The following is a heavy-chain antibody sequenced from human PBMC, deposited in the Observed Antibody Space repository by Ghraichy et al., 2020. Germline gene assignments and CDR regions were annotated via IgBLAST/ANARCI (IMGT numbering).Heavy chain of an antibody. CDR2: IVVGSGNT. D-gene: IGHD3-10*01. Sequence: SVKVSCKASGFTFTSSAVQWVRQARGQRLEWIGWIVVGSGNTNYAQKFQERVTITRDMSTSTAYMELSSLRSEDTAVYYCAADSGFYYSYMDVWGKGTTVTVSS. V-gene: IGHV1-58*01. CDR1: GFTFTSSA. J-gene: IGHJ6*03. CDR3: AADSGFYYSYMDV.